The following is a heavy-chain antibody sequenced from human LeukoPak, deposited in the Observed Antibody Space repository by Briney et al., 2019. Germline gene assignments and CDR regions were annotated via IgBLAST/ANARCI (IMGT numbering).Heavy chain of an antibody. CDR3: AGVGYGDYLYFDY. CDR2: IYSGGST. J-gene: IGHJ4*02. D-gene: IGHD4-17*01. V-gene: IGHV3-66*01. CDR1: GFTVSSNY. Sequence: PGGSLRLSCAASGFTVSSNYMSWVRQAPGKGLEWVSVIYSGGSTYYADSVKGRFTISRDNSKNTLYLQMNSLRAEDTAVYYCAGVGYGDYLYFDYWGQGTLVTVSS.